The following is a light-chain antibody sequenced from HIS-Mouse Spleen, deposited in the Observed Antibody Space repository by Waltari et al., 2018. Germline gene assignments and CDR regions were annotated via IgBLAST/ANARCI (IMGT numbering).Light chain of an antibody. V-gene: IGLV3-25*03. J-gene: IGLJ3*02. CDR1: ALPKQY. Sequence: SYELTQPPSVSVSPGQTARITCSGDALPKQYAYWYQQKPGQAPVLVIYKDSERPAGIPERLSGSSAGTTVTLTISGVQAEDEADYYCQSADSSGTYGVFGGGTKLTVL. CDR3: QSADSSGTYGV. CDR2: KDS.